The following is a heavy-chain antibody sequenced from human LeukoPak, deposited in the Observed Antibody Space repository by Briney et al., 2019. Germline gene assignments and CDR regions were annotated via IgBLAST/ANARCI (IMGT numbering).Heavy chain of an antibody. CDR3: ARNWNYGDYFDC. D-gene: IGHD1-7*01. CDR2: IYYSGST. J-gene: IGHJ4*02. Sequence: PSETLSLTCTVSGGSISSSSYYWGWIRRPPGKGLEWIGSIYYSGSTYYNPSLKSRVTISVDTSKNQFSLKLSSVTAADTAVYYCARNWNYGDYFDCWGQGTLVTVSS. CDR1: GGSISSSSYY. V-gene: IGHV4-39*01.